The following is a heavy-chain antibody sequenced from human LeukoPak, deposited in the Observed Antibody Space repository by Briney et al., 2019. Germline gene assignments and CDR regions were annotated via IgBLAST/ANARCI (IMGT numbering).Heavy chain of an antibody. Sequence: GGSLRLSCAASGFTFNTYTMNWVRQAPGKGLEWVSSISSNNNFIYYADSVKGRFTISRDNAKNSLYLQMNSLRAEDTAVYYCAPYYYGSGTLGYWGQGTLVTVSS. CDR2: ISSNNNFI. CDR3: APYYYGSGTLGY. J-gene: IGHJ4*02. CDR1: GFTFNTYT. V-gene: IGHV3-21*01. D-gene: IGHD3-10*01.